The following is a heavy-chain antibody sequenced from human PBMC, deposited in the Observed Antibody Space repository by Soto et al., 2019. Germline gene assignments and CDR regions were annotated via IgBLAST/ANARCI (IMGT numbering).Heavy chain of an antibody. D-gene: IGHD2-2*01. V-gene: IGHV1-46*01. Sequence: QVQLVQSGAEVKKPGASVKVSCKASGYTFTSYYMHWVRQAPGQGLEWMGIINPSGGSTSYAQKFQGRVTMTRDTSTSTVYMELSSLRSEDTAVYYCATPYCSSTSCQGPYYYYYGMDVWGQGTTVTVSS. J-gene: IGHJ6*02. CDR1: GYTFTSYY. CDR3: ATPYCSSTSCQGPYYYYYGMDV. CDR2: INPSGGST.